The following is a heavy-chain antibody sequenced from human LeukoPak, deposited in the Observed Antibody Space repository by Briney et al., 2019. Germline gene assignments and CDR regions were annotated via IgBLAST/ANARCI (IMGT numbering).Heavy chain of an antibody. CDR3: AKTHYGDYVGWFDP. Sequence: GGSLRLSCAASGFTFSDYYMSWIRQAPGKGLEWVSYISSSGSTIYYADSVKGRFTISRDNAKNSLYLQMNSLRAEDTAVYYCAKTHYGDYVGWFDPWGQGTLVTVSS. CDR1: GFTFSDYY. CDR2: ISSSGSTI. D-gene: IGHD4-17*01. J-gene: IGHJ5*02. V-gene: IGHV3-11*01.